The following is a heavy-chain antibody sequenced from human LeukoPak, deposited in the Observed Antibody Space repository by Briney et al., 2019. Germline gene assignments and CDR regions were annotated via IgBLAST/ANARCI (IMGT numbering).Heavy chain of an antibody. CDR2: IYTSGST. Sequence: PSETLSLTCTVSGDSISSGNYYWSWIRQPAGKGLEWIGRIYTSGSTNYNPSLKSRVTISVDKSKNQFSLKLSSVTAADTAVYYCARVGSGDGYGAVIFDYWGQGTLVTVSS. V-gene: IGHV4-61*02. CDR1: GDSISSGNYY. D-gene: IGHD5-24*01. J-gene: IGHJ4*02. CDR3: ARVGSGDGYGAVIFDY.